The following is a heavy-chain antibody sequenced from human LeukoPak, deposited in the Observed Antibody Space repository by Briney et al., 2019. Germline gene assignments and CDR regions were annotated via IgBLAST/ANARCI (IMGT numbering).Heavy chain of an antibody. CDR2: IRINANNYAT. CDR1: GFTFSDSA. V-gene: IGHV3-73*01. CDR3: ASSRTGNYDY. Sequence: PGGSLKLSCAASGFTFSDSAIHWVRQASGEGLQWVGRIRINANNYATAYGASVKGRFTISRDDSKNTAYLQINSLKNEDTAVYYCASSRTGNYDYWGKGTLVTVSS. J-gene: IGHJ4*02. D-gene: IGHD3-22*01.